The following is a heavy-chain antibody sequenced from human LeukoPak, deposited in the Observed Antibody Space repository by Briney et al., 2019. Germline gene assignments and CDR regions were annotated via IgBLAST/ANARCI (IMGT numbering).Heavy chain of an antibody. V-gene: IGHV3-21*01. CDR2: ISSSSSYI. CDR3: ARGGLYDFWSGYSDY. Sequence: GGSLRLSCAASGFTFSSYSMNWVRQAPGKGLEWVSSISSSSSYIYYADSVKGRFTISRDNAKNSLYLQMNSLRAEDTAVYYCARGGLYDFWSGYSDYWGQGTLVTVSS. CDR1: GFTFSSYS. J-gene: IGHJ4*02. D-gene: IGHD3-3*01.